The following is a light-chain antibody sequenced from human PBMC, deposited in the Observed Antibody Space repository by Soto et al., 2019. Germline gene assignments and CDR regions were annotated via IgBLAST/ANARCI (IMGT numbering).Light chain of an antibody. CDR1: QGIRDA. J-gene: IGKJ2*01. V-gene: IGKV1-17*01. CDR2: STS. Sequence: DIQMTQSPSSLSASVGDRVTITCRANQGIRDALGWYQQKPGKVPKRLIYSTSRLQSGVPSRFSGSGSETEFTLTISSLQPEDFATYYRLQNSDYPFTFGQGTRL. CDR3: LQNSDYPFT.